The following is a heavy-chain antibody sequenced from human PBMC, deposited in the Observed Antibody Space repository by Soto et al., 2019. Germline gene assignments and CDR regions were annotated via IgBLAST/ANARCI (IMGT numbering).Heavy chain of an antibody. Sequence: QVQLVQSGAEVKKPGSSVKVSCKASGGTFSSYAISWVRQAPGQGLEWMGGIIPIFRTPDYAQKFQGRVTITAEESTSTAYMELSSLRSEDTAVYYCARDKDRPRLGGNYYYIMDVWGQGTTVTVSS. D-gene: IGHD5-12*01. J-gene: IGHJ6*02. CDR3: ARDKDRPRLGGNYYYIMDV. CDR1: GGTFSSYA. CDR2: IIPIFRTP. V-gene: IGHV1-69*12.